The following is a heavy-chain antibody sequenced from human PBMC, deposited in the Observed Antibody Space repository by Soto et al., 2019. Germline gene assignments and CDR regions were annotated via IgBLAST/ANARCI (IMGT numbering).Heavy chain of an antibody. Sequence: QLQLQESGPGLVKPSETLSLTCTVSGGSISRGPYSWGWIRQTPGEGLEWIGTFRYSDNTHYNPHLGRRGPVYVDASKNDFSLEVTSATVADTATYYCARLGGYCDRTGCYGYYALDVWGQGTTVTVSS. CDR2: FRYSDNT. D-gene: IGHD2-2*01. CDR1: GGSISRGPYS. V-gene: IGHV4-39*02. J-gene: IGHJ6*02. CDR3: ARLGGYCDRTGCYGYYALDV.